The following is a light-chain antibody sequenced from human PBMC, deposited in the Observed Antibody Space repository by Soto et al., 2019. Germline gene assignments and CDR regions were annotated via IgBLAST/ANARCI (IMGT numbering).Light chain of an antibody. Sequence: EIVLTQSPGTLSLSPGERATFSCRASQSVSSSYLGWYQQKPGQAPRLLIYGASSTATGIPDRFSGSGSGTDFTLTISRLEPEDFAVYYCQQHGSSPWTFGQGTKVEIK. CDR2: GAS. CDR3: QQHGSSPWT. V-gene: IGKV3-20*01. CDR1: QSVSSSY. J-gene: IGKJ1*01.